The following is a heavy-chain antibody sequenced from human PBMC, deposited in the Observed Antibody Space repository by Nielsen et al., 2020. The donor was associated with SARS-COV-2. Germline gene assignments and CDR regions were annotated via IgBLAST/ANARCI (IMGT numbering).Heavy chain of an antibody. J-gene: IGHJ3*02. D-gene: IGHD5-18*01. V-gene: IGHV4-39*07. CDR1: GGSISSSSYY. CDR2: IYYSGST. Sequence: SETLSLTCTVSGGSISSSSYYWGWIRQPPGKGLEWIGSIYYSGSTYYNPSLKSRVTISVDTSKNQFSLKLSSVTAADTAVYYCASYYGYSYGHNDAFDIWGQGTMVTVSS. CDR3: ASYYGYSYGHNDAFDI.